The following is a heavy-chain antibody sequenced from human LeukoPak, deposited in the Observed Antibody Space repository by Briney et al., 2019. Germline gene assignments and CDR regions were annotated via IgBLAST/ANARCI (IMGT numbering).Heavy chain of an antibody. D-gene: IGHD1-26*01. V-gene: IGHV3-33*01. Sequence: GGSLRLSCAASGFTFSSYGMHWVRQTPGKGLEWVAIIWSDGSNKYYADSVESRFTISRDNSKNTLYLQMNSLRAEDTAVYYCARGSGSFSGGFDYWGQGTLVTVSS. J-gene: IGHJ4*02. CDR2: IWSDGSNK. CDR3: ARGSGSFSGGFDY. CDR1: GFTFSSYG.